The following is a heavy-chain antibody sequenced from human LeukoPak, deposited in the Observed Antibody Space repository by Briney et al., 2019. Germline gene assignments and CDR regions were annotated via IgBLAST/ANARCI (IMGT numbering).Heavy chain of an antibody. D-gene: IGHD6-6*01. V-gene: IGHV3-30*02. J-gene: IGHJ2*01. CDR3: AKDPRGFYSSSPYWYFDL. CDR1: GFTFSSYG. CDR2: IRYDGSNK. Sequence: PGGSLRLSCAASGFTFSSYGMHWVRQAPGKGLEWVAFIRYDGSNKYYADSVKGRFTISRDNSKNTLYLQMNSLRAEDTAVYYCAKDPRGFYSSSPYWYFDLWGRGTLVTVSS.